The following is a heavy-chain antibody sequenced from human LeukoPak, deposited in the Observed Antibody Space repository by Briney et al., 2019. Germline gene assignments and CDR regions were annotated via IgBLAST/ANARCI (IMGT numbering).Heavy chain of an antibody. CDR3: AKDLPAAYFDY. V-gene: IGHV3-30*02. CDR2: VRSDGGIK. Sequence: GGSLRLSCAASGLTFSNYGMHWVRQAPGKGLEWVAFVRSDGGIKYYADSVKGRFTISRDNSRTTLHLQMNSLRAEDTAVYHCAKDLPAAYFDYWGQGTLVTVSS. CDR1: GLTFSNYG. D-gene: IGHD2-2*01. J-gene: IGHJ4*02.